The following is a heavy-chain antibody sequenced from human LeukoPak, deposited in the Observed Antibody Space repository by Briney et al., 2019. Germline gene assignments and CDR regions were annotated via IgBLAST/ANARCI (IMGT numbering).Heavy chain of an antibody. J-gene: IGHJ5*02. V-gene: IGHV1-69*13. CDR1: GGTFSSYA. Sequence: SVKVSCKASGGTFSSYAISWLRQAPGQGLEWMGGIIPIFGTANYAQKFQGRVTITADESTSTAYMELSSLRSEDTAVYYCARAAPYYYDSSGYYWNWFDPWGQGTLVTVSS. CDR3: ARAAPYYYDSSGYYWNWFDP. CDR2: IIPIFGTA. D-gene: IGHD3-22*01.